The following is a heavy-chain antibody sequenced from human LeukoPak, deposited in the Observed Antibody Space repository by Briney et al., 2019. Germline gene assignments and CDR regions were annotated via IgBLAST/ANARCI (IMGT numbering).Heavy chain of an antibody. CDR3: ARHGGRTYIAAAGNDY. D-gene: IGHD6-13*01. CDR1: GGSISSGSYY. CDR2: IYYSGST. J-gene: IGHJ4*02. Sequence: PSETLSLTCTVSGGSISSGSYYWGWIRQPPGRGLEWIGSIYYSGSTYYNPSLKSRVTISVDTSKNQFSLKLSSVTAADTAVYYCARHGGRTYIAAAGNDYWGQGTLVTVSS. V-gene: IGHV4-39*01.